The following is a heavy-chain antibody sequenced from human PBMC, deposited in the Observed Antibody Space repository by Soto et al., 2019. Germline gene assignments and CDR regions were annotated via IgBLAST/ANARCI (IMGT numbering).Heavy chain of an antibody. V-gene: IGHV4-59*01. CDR1: GERSSGYD. D-gene: IGHD6-19*01. CDR2: IYYSGST. CDR3: ARDSSDRFSGWIFHY. J-gene: IGHJ4*02. Sequence: LSLTYTVSGERSSGYDCSSIRQPPGKGLEWIGYIYYSGSTNYNPSLKSRVTISVDTSKNQFSLKLSSVTAADTAVYYCARDSSDRFSGWIFHYWGKGTLVTVSS.